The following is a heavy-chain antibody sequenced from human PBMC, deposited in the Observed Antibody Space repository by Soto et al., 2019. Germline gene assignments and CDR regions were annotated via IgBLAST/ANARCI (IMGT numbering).Heavy chain of an antibody. CDR1: GDSLSTGGQY. V-gene: IGHV4-31*03. J-gene: IGHJ4*02. Sequence: TLSLTCTVSGDSLSTGGQYWVCMGQDPGKGLEWIGHIYDSVNTYYSPSLRSRVTKSADMSKNQFSLNLRSVTAADTAVYYCATVYHRGYFAILTDYWGQGTLVTVSS. CDR2: IYDSVNT. CDR3: ATVYHRGYFAILTDY. D-gene: IGHD3-9*01.